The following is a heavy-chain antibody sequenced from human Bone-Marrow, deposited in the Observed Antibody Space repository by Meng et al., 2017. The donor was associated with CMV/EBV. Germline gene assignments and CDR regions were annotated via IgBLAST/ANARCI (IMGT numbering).Heavy chain of an antibody. CDR1: GFTFSSYA. V-gene: IGHV3-30-3*01. J-gene: IGHJ5*02. CDR3: ARDFHPGLDSSSSGSWFAP. Sequence: GESLKISCAASGFTFSSYAMHWVRQAPGKGLEWVAVISYDGSNKYYADSVKGRFTISRDNSKNTLYLQMNSLRAEDTAVYYCARDFHPGLDSSSSGSWFAPWGQGNLVNVSS. D-gene: IGHD6-6*01. CDR2: ISYDGSNK.